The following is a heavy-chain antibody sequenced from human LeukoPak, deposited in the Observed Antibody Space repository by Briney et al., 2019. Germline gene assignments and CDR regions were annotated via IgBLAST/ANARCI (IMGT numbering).Heavy chain of an antibody. D-gene: IGHD3-22*01. CDR3: VRSAFHAGSGNYYDY. J-gene: IGHJ4*02. CDR1: GFTVSSNY. V-gene: IGHV3-74*03. Sequence: GGSLRLSCAASGFTVSSNYMSWVRQAPGKGLVWVSRIDNAGSITTYADSVKGRFTISRDNAENTLYLQMNSLRVEGTAVYYCVRSAFHAGSGNYYDYWGQGTLVTVSS. CDR2: IDNAGSIT.